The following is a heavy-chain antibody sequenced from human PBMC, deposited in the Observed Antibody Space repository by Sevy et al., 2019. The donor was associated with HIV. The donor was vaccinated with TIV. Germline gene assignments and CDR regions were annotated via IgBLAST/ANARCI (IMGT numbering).Heavy chain of an antibody. CDR2: INSDGSST. V-gene: IGHV3-74*01. J-gene: IGHJ3*02. Sequence: GGSLRLSCAASGFTFSSYWMHWVRQAPRKGLVWVSRINSDGSSTSYADSVKGRFTISRDNAKNTLYLQMNSLRAEDTAVYYCARTTRDAFDIWGQGTMVTVSS. D-gene: IGHD4-17*01. CDR1: GFTFSSYW. CDR3: ARTTRDAFDI.